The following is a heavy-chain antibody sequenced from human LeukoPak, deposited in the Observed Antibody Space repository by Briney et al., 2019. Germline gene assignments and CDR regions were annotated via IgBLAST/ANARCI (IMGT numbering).Heavy chain of an antibody. V-gene: IGHV4-39*07. J-gene: IGHJ4*02. CDR2: IYYSGST. CDR1: GGSISSSSYY. Sequence: SETLSLTCTVSGGSISSSSYYWGWIRQPPGKGLEWIGSIYYSGSTYYNPSLKSRVTISVDTSKNQFSLKLSSVTAADTAVYYCARDPSQDILTGYYDYWGQGTLVTVSS. CDR3: ARDPSQDILTGYYDY. D-gene: IGHD3-9*01.